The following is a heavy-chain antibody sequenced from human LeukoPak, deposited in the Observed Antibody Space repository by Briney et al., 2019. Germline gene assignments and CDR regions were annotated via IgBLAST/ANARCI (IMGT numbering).Heavy chain of an antibody. CDR3: ARGKTWFAP. CDR1: GGSIAVNHYY. CDR2: GLYTGST. J-gene: IGHJ5*02. D-gene: IGHD4-23*01. Sequence: SETLSLTCSVSGGSIAVNHYYWGWIRQPPGKGLEWIGSGLYTGSTNYNPSLKSRVTISVDTSKNQFFLNLSSVTATDTAVYYCARGKTWFAPWGQGTLVTVSS. V-gene: IGHV4-39*07.